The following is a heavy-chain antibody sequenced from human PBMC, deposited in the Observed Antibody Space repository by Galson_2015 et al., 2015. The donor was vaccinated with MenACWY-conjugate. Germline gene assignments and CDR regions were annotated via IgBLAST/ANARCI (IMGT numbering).Heavy chain of an antibody. CDR1: GFTFSSYA. CDR2: ISHSGGNT. CDR3: AKVGGSGSYANPFDY. J-gene: IGHJ4*02. V-gene: IGHV3-23*01. D-gene: IGHD3-10*01. Sequence: SLRLSCAASGFTFSSYAMTWIRQAPGKGLEWVSSISHSGGNTYYADSVKGRFTISRDNSKNTVYLQMNSLRADDTAVYYCAKVGGSGSYANPFDYWGQGTPVPVSS.